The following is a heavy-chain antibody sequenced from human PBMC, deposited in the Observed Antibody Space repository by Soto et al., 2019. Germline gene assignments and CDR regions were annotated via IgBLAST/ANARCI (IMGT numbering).Heavy chain of an antibody. CDR2: ISAYNGNT. J-gene: IGHJ4*02. CDR3: ARDAYGDYADY. D-gene: IGHD4-17*01. V-gene: IGHV1-18*01. CDR1: GYTFTSYG. Sequence: ASVKVSCKASGYTFTSYGISWVRQAPGQGLEWMGWISAYNGNTNYAQKLQGRFTMTTDTSTSTAYMELRSLSFDDTAVYYCARDAYGDYADYWGQGTLVTVSS.